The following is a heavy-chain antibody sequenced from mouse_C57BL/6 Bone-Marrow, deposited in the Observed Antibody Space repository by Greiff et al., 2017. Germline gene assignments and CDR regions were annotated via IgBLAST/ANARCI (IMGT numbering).Heavy chain of an antibody. J-gene: IGHJ2*01. CDR1: GFTFSSYA. V-gene: IGHV5-4*03. CDR2: ISDGGSYT. CDR3: ARAIYYSFDY. D-gene: IGHD1-1*01. Sequence: EVKLMESGGGLVKPGGSLKLSCAASGFTFSSYAMSWVRQTPEKRLEWVATISDGGSYTYYPDNVQGRFTISRDNAKNNLYLQMSHLKSEDTAMYYCARAIYYSFDYWGQGTTLTVSS.